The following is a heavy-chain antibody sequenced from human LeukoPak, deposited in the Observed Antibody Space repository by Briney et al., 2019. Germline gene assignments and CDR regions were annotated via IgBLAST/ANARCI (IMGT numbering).Heavy chain of an antibody. CDR2: ISGSGGST. CDR3: AKDKLEASFGY. Sequence: GGSLRLSCAASGFTFTNYAMSWVRQAPGKGLEWVSAISGSGGSTYYADSVRGRFTISRDNSKNTLYLQMNSLRAEDTAVYYCAKDKLEASFGYWGQGTLVTVSS. CDR1: GFTFTNYA. J-gene: IGHJ4*02. D-gene: IGHD1-1*01. V-gene: IGHV3-23*01.